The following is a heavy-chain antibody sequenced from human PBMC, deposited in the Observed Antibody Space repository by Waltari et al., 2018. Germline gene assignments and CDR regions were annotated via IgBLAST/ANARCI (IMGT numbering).Heavy chain of an antibody. CDR2: NSRSGHI. D-gene: IGHD3-16*01. Sequence: HVQLQESGPGRVKSSETLSLTCTVSGDSVISGPYFWSWIRQAPGKGVEWIGYNSRSGHINFNPYLKRRVTISVDTSENQFSLKLSSVTAADTAIYYCARDNWGSLDYWGQGILVTVSA. V-gene: IGHV4-61*01. CDR1: GDSVISGPYF. CDR3: ARDNWGSLDY. J-gene: IGHJ4*02.